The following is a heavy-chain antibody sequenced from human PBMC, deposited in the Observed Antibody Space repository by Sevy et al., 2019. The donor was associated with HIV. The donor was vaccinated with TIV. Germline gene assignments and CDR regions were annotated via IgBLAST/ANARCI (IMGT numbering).Heavy chain of an antibody. CDR3: ARLYSSSSGRGLDN. D-gene: IGHD6-6*01. CDR1: GFTFGSYW. V-gene: IGHV3-7*01. J-gene: IGHJ4*02. CDR2: IKEDGSGR. Sequence: GGSLRLSCAASGFTFGSYWMTWFRQAPGKGLEWVAYIKEDGSGRFYVDSVRGRFTVSRDNAKKTLYLQMNNLRGEDTALYYCARLYSSSSGRGLDNWGQRALVTVSS.